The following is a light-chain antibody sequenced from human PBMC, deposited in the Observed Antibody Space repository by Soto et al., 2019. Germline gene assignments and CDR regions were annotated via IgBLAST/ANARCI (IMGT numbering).Light chain of an antibody. CDR3: QSYDSRLSGSEV. V-gene: IGLV1-40*01. Sequence: QSVLTQPPSLSVAPGQRVTISCTGSSSSIGAGYDVQWYQQLPGTAPKLLIYGNTNRPSGVPDRFSGSKSGTSASLAISGLQAEDEADYYCQSYDSRLSGSEVFRTGTKVNVL. J-gene: IGLJ1*01. CDR1: SSSIGAGYD. CDR2: GNT.